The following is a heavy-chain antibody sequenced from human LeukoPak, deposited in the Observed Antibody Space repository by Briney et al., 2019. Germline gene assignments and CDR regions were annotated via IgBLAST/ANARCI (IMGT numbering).Heavy chain of an antibody. CDR2: IYSGGST. D-gene: IGHD3-3*01. V-gene: IGHV3-66*01. J-gene: IGHJ4*02. CDR1: GLAVSSTY. Sequence: GGSLRLSCAASGLAVSSTYMSWVRQTPGKGLEWVSVIYSGGSTYYADSVKGRFTISRDNSKNTLYLQMNSMRAEDTAVYYCARDLLEWYFDYWGQGTLVTVSS. CDR3: ARDLLEWYFDY.